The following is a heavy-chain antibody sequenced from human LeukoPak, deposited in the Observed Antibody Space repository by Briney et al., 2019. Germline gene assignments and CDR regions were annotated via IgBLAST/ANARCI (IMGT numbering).Heavy chain of an antibody. D-gene: IGHD4-17*01. J-gene: IGHJ5*02. Sequence: SVKVSCKASGGTFSSYAISWVRQAPGQGLEWMGGIIPIFGTANYAQKFQGRVTITADESTSTAYMELSSLRSEDTAVYYYARVWHDYGLNWFDPWGQGTLVTVSS. V-gene: IGHV1-69*13. CDR2: IIPIFGTA. CDR1: GGTFSSYA. CDR3: ARVWHDYGLNWFDP.